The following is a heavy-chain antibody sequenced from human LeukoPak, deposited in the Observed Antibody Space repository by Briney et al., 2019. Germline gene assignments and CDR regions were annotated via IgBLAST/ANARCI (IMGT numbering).Heavy chain of an antibody. Sequence: GASVKVSCKASGYTFTSYAMNWVRQAPGQGLEWMGWINTNTGNPTYAQGFTGRFVFSLDTSVSTAYLQISSLKAEDTAVYYCARVAGSDKGSLQIAAAGNNWFDPWGQGTLVTVSS. CDR1: GYTFTSYA. J-gene: IGHJ5*02. CDR2: INTNTGNP. V-gene: IGHV7-4-1*02. D-gene: IGHD6-13*01. CDR3: ARVAGSDKGSLQIAAAGNNWFDP.